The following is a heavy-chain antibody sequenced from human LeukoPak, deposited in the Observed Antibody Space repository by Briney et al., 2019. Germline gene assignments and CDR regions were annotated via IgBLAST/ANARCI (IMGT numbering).Heavy chain of an antibody. CDR2: IYTSGST. Sequence: SETLSLTCTVSGGSISSYYWGWIRQPAGKGLEWIGRIYTSGSTNYNPSLKSRVTMSVDTSKNQFSLKLSSVTAADTAVYYCARVYYDSSGYSGAVFAFDIWGQGTMVTVSS. J-gene: IGHJ3*02. V-gene: IGHV4-4*07. D-gene: IGHD3-22*01. CDR1: GGSISSYY. CDR3: ARVYYDSSGYSGAVFAFDI.